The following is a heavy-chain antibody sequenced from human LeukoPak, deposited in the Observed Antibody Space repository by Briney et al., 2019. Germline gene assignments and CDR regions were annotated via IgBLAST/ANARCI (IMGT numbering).Heavy chain of an antibody. J-gene: IGHJ4*02. CDR3: ARLDFSYDILY. Sequence: SETLSLTCTVSGGSISSHYWSWIRQPPGKGLEWIGYIYYSGSTYYNPSLKSRVTISVDTSKNQFSLKLSSVTAADTAVYYCARLDFSYDILYWGQGTLVTVSS. CDR2: IYYSGST. D-gene: IGHD3-9*01. V-gene: IGHV4-59*06. CDR1: GGSISSHY.